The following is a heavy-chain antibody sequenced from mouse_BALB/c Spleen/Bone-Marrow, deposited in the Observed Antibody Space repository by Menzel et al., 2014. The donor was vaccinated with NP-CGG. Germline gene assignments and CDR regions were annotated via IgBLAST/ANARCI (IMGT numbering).Heavy chain of an antibody. CDR3: TRSYGSSYEYYFDY. J-gene: IGHJ2*01. D-gene: IGHD1-1*01. CDR1: GYTFTSYW. V-gene: IGHV1-69*02. CDR2: IYPSDSYT. Sequence: VHLVESGAELVRPGASVKLSCKASGYTFTSYWIIWVKQRPGQGLEWIGNIYPSDSYTNYNQKFKDKAKLTVDKSSSTAYMQLSSPTSEDSAVYYGTRSYGSSYEYYFDYWGQGTTLTVSS.